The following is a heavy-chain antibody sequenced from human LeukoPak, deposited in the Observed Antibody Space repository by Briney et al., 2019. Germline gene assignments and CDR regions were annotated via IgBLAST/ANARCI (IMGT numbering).Heavy chain of an antibody. Sequence: PGGSLRLSCAASGLNFSAYWMNWVRQAPGKGLEWVANIHRDGSKKFFVDSVKGRFSISRDNAKNSLFLQMNFLRAEDTAVYHCARGDGTFGWWGQGTLVTVSS. D-gene: IGHD6-13*01. V-gene: IGHV3-7*01. CDR3: ARGDGTFGW. J-gene: IGHJ4*02. CDR1: GLNFSAYW. CDR2: IHRDGSKK.